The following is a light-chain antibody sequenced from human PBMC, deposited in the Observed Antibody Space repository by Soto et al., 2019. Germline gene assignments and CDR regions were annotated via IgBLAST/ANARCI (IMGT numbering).Light chain of an antibody. Sequence: EIVMTQSPPTLYVSPGERATLSCRASQSISRNLAWFQQKPGQAPSLLIFGASTRAAGIPARFSGSGSGTEFSLTISGLQSGDFAVYFCHQYENWPKTFGQGTKVEI. CDR1: QSISRN. V-gene: IGKV3-15*01. CDR2: GAS. CDR3: HQYENWPKT. J-gene: IGKJ1*01.